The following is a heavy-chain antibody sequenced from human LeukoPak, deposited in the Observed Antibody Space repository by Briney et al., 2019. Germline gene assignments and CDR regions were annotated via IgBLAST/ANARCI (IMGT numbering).Heavy chain of an antibody. V-gene: IGHV3-9*03. CDR2: ISWNSGSI. J-gene: IGHJ4*02. CDR3: AKDIQGYSSGWYDY. CDR1: GFTFDDYA. Sequence: GGSLRLSCAASGFTFDDYAMHWVRQAPGKCLEWVSGISWNSGSIGYADSVKGRFTISRDNAKNSLYLQMNSLRAEDMALYYCAKDIQGYSSGWYDYWGQGTLVTVSS. D-gene: IGHD6-19*01.